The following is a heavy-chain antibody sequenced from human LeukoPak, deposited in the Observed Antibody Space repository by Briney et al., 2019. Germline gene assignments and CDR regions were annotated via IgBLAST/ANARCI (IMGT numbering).Heavy chain of an antibody. CDR3: ARDLVVVPAATRGSYYYYGMDV. J-gene: IGHJ6*02. CDR1: GFTFSSYS. V-gene: IGHV3-21*01. Sequence: PGGSLRLSCAASGFTFSSYSMNWVRQAPGKGLEWVSSISSSSSYIYYADSVKGRFTISRDNAKNSLYLQMNSLRAGDTAVYYCARDLVVVPAATRGSYYYYGMDVWGQGTTVTVSS. CDR2: ISSSSSYI. D-gene: IGHD2-2*01.